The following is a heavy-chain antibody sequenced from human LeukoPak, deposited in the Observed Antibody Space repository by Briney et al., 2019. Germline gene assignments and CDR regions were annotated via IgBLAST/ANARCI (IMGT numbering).Heavy chain of an antibody. J-gene: IGHJ4*02. CDR1: GFTFSSYA. D-gene: IGHD3-22*01. CDR2: VSSTGSNK. Sequence: GTSLRLSCAASGFTFSSYAMHWVRQAPDKGLEWVAVVSSTGSNKYYADSVKGRLTISRDNSRNTLYLQMNSLRAEDTAVYYCAKPYYDSRGVTHYFDYWGQGTLVTVSS. CDR3: AKPYYDSRGVTHYFDY. V-gene: IGHV3-30*01.